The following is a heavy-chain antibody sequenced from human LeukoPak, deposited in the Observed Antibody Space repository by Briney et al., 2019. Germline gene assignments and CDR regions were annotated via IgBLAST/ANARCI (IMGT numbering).Heavy chain of an antibody. V-gene: IGHV3-66*01. CDR3: ARGYHDS. D-gene: IGHD3-16*02. CDR2: IYSGGST. CDR1: GGSISSRNW. Sequence: ETLSLTCAVSGGSISSRNWWSWVRQPPGKGLEWASTIYSGGSTHYADSVKGRFTISRDNAKNTLYLQMNSLRAEDTAVYYCARGYHDSWGLGTLVTVSS. J-gene: IGHJ4*02.